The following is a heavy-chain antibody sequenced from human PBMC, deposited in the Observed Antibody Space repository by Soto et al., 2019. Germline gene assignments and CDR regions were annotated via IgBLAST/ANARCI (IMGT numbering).Heavy chain of an antibody. CDR1: GGSISRSGYY. CDR3: ARGRATGYYYYYMDV. D-gene: IGHD1-26*01. CDR2: INHSGST. Sequence: SETLSLTCTVSGGSISRSGYYWSWIRQPPGKGLEWIGEINHSGSTNYNPSLKSRVTISVDTSKNQFSLKLSSVTAADTAVYYCARGRATGYYYYYMDVWGKGTTVTVSS. J-gene: IGHJ6*03. V-gene: IGHV4-39*07.